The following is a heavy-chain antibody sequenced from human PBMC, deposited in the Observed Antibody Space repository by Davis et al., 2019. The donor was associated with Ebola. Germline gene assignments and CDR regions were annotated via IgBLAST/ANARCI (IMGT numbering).Heavy chain of an antibody. D-gene: IGHD1-26*01. CDR3: AKEIGATLGDYYYGMNV. CDR1: GFTVTNYG. CDR2: IWYDGTNR. J-gene: IGHJ6*02. V-gene: IGHV3-33*03. Sequence: GGSLRLSCEASGFTVTNYGMHWVRQTSGKGLEWVASIWYDGTNRFYAESVRGRFTMSRDNSKNTVALHLDGLRAEDTATYYCAKEIGATLGDYYYGMNVWGPGTTVTVSS.